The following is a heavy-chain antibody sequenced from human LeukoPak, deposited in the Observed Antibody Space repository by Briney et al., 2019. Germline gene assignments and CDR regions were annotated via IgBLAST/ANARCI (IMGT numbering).Heavy chain of an antibody. Sequence: TGGSLRLSCAASGFTFSSYSMNWVRQAPGKGLEWVSSISGSSSYIYYADSVKGRFTISRDNAKNSLYLQMNSLRAEDTAVYYCARDYVWGSDRYTDYWGQGTLVTVSS. CDR3: ARDYVWGSDRYTDY. J-gene: IGHJ4*02. V-gene: IGHV3-21*04. D-gene: IGHD3-16*02. CDR2: ISGSSSYI. CDR1: GFTFSSYS.